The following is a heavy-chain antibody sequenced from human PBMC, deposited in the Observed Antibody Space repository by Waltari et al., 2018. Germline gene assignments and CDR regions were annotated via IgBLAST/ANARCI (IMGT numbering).Heavy chain of an antibody. CDR3: ARQPLHSYGIRHFDY. Sequence: EVQLVQSGAEVKKPGESLQISCEGSGYSFTRYGHGWVRQMPGKGLEWMGVIFPGDSNTKYSPSFRGQVTISADNSITTAYLQWSSLKASDTAIYFCARQPLHSYGIRHFDYWGQGTPVTVS. J-gene: IGHJ4*02. V-gene: IGHV5-51*01. CDR2: IFPGDSNT. CDR1: GYSFTRYG. D-gene: IGHD5-18*01.